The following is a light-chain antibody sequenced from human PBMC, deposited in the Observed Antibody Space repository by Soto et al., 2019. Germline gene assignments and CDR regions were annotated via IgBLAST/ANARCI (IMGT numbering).Light chain of an antibody. CDR2: WAS. CDR3: QQYYSTPWT. CDR1: QSVLYSPNNKHY. J-gene: IGKJ1*01. Sequence: DIVMTQSPDSLAVSLGERATINCKSSQSVLYSPNNKHYLAWYQQKPGQPPKLLIYWASTRESGVPYRSSGSGSGTDFTLTISSLQAEDVAVYYCQQYYSTPWTFGQGAKVDIK. V-gene: IGKV4-1*01.